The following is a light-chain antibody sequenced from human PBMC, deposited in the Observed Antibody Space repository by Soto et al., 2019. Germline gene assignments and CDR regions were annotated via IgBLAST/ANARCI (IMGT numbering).Light chain of an antibody. Sequence: SYELTQSPSVSVAPGQTAKITCGAPKIATQSVHWSQQKPGQAPVLVVYDNTDRPSGIPERFSASKSGATAILTITRVEAGDEADYYCQVWDGSRDQVVFGGGIKVTVL. CDR2: DNT. CDR3: QVWDGSRDQVV. J-gene: IGLJ3*02. V-gene: IGLV3-21*02. CDR1: KIATQS.